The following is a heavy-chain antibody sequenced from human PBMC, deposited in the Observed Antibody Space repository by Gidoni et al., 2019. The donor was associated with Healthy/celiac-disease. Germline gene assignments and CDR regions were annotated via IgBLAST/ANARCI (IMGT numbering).Heavy chain of an antibody. J-gene: IGHJ6*03. D-gene: IGHD4-17*01. CDR2: IYSSGST. CDR1: GGSISSSSYY. V-gene: IGHV4-39*01. Sequence: QLQLQESGPGLVKPSETLSLTCTVSGGSISSSSYYWGWIRQPPGKGLEWIGSIYSSGSTYYNPSLKSRVTISGDTSKNQFSLKLSTVTAADTAVYYCARQGLRPYYYYMDVWGKGTTVTVSS. CDR3: ARQGLRPYYYYMDV.